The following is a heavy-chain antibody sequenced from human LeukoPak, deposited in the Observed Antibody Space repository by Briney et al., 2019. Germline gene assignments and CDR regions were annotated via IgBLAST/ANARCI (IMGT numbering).Heavy chain of an antibody. J-gene: IGHJ4*02. V-gene: IGHV1-8*01. CDR3: ARGAPGGYCSGGSCPFYDY. CDR2: MNPNSGNT. Sequence: GASVKVSCKASGHTFTSYDINWVRQATGQGLEWMGWMNPNSGNTGYAQKFQGRVTMTKNTSITTAYMELSSLRSEDTAVYYCARGAPGGYCSGGSCPFYDYWGQGALVTVSS. CDR1: GHTFTSYD. D-gene: IGHD2-15*01.